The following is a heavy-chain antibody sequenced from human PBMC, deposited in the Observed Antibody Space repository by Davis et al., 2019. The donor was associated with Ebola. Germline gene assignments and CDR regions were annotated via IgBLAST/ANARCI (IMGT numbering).Heavy chain of an antibody. Sequence: ASVKVSCKASGYTFTSYGISWVRQAPGQGLEWMGWISAYNGNTNYAQKLQGRVTMTTDTSTSTAYMELRSLRSYDTAVYYCARVRGGSYREDYFDYWGQGTLVTVSS. D-gene: IGHD1-26*01. CDR2: ISAYNGNT. J-gene: IGHJ4*02. V-gene: IGHV1-18*01. CDR3: ARVRGGSYREDYFDY. CDR1: GYTFTSYG.